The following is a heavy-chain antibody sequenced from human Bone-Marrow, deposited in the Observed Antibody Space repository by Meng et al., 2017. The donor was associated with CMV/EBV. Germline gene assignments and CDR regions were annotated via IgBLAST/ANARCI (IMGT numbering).Heavy chain of an antibody. D-gene: IGHD6-19*01. J-gene: IGHJ6*02. Sequence: ASVKVSCKASGYTFTNYFIHWLRQAPGQGLEWMGRINPSGGSATYEQKFQGRVTMTRDTSTSTVYMELSSLRSEDTAVYYCAREVAANYYYYGMDVWGQGTTVTVSS. CDR2: INPSGGSA. V-gene: IGHV1-46*01. CDR1: GYTFTNYF. CDR3: AREVAANYYYYGMDV.